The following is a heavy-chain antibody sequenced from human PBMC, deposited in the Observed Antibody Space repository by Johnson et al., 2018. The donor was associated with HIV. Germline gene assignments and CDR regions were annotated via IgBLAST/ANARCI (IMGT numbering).Heavy chain of an antibody. CDR3: ARGGFTMIVVAY. V-gene: IGHV3-30*02. CDR1: GFTFSSYG. J-gene: IGHJ3*01. D-gene: IGHD3-22*01. CDR2: IRYDGSNK. Sequence: QVQLVESGGGVVQPGGSLRLSCAASGFTFSSYGMHWVRQAPCKGLEWVAFIRYDGSNKYYADSVKGRFTISRDNSKNTLYLQMNSLRAEDTAVYYCARGGFTMIVVAYWGQGTMVTVSS.